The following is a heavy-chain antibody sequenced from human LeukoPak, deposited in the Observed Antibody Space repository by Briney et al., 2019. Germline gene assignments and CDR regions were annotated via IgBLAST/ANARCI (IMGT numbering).Heavy chain of an antibody. CDR1: GFTFSDHY. Sequence: GGSLRLSCAASGFTFSDHYMDWVRQAPGKGLEWVGRTRNKANSYTTEYAASVKGRFTISRDDSKNSLYLQMNSLKTEDTAVYYCARDAEPWYGMDVWGQGTTVTVSS. V-gene: IGHV3-72*01. J-gene: IGHJ6*02. CDR2: TRNKANSYTT. CDR3: ARDAEPWYGMDV.